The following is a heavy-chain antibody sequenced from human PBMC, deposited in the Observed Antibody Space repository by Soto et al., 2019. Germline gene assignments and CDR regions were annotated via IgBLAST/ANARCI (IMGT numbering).Heavy chain of an antibody. V-gene: IGHV5-51*01. Sequence: PGESLKISCKGSGYSFTSYWIGWVRQMPGKGLEWMGIIYPGDSDTRYSPSFQGQVTISADKSISTTYLQWSSLKASDTAMYYCARHGPAAAGTYYYYYMDVWGKGTTVTVSS. CDR1: GYSFTSYW. D-gene: IGHD6-13*01. J-gene: IGHJ6*03. CDR2: IYPGDSDT. CDR3: ARHGPAAAGTYYYYYMDV.